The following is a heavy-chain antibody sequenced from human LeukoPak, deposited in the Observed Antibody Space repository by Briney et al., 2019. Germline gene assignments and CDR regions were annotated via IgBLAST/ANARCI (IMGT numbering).Heavy chain of an antibody. V-gene: IGHV3-7*04. CDR1: GFSFSSFW. D-gene: IGHD6-19*01. J-gene: IGHJ4*02. CDR3: ARANNAGWFDY. Sequence: GGSLRLSCAASGFSFSSFWMTWVRQAPGKGLEWVANIKEDGSRNHCVDSVKGRFTISRDNAKNSLFLQMSSLRVEDTAVYYCARANNAGWFDYWGQGTLVTVS. CDR2: IKEDGSRN.